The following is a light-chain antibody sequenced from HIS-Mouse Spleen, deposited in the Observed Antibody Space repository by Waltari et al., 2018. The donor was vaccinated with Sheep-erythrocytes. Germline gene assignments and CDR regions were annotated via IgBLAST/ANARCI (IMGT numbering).Light chain of an antibody. V-gene: IGKV3-11*01. CDR2: DAS. CDR1: QSVSSY. J-gene: IGKJ1*01. Sequence: EIALTKSPATMSLSTGERDTLSCKASQSVSSYLAWYHPKPGQAPRLIIYDASNRATGIPARFRGSVSGTDFTLPISSLEPEDFAVYYCQQRINWPPTFGQGTKVEIK. CDR3: QQRINWPPT.